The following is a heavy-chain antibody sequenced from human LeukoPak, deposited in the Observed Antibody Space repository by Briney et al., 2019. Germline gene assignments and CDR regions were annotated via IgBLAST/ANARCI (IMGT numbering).Heavy chain of an antibody. J-gene: IGHJ4*02. CDR3: ARLGDSNYDFDY. D-gene: IGHD4-11*01. V-gene: IGHV5-51*01. Sequence: GGALKISCRGSGYSFTSYWMGWGRQVPGEGVGGMGIIYPGDSDTRYSPTLQGQVTISADKSISTAYLQWRSLKASDTAMYYCARLGDSNYDFDYWGQGTLVTVSS. CDR2: IYPGDSDT. CDR1: GYSFTSYW.